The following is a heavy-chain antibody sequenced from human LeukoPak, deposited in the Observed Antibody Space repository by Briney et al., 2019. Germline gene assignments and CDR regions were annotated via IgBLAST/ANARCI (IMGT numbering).Heavy chain of an antibody. CDR2: IYHSGST. CDR3: ARWGYYYDSSVNAFDI. Sequence: SVTLSLTCAVSGGPISSSNWWSWVRQPPGKGLERIGEIYHSGSTNNNPSLKSRVTISVDKAKNQFSLKLRSVTAADTAVFYCARWGYYYDSSVNAFDIWGQGTMVTVSS. V-gene: IGHV4-4*02. CDR1: GGPISSSNW. J-gene: IGHJ3*02. D-gene: IGHD3-22*01.